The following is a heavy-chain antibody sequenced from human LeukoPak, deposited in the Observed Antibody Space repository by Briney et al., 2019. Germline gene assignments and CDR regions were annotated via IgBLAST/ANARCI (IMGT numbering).Heavy chain of an antibody. CDR1: GGTFSSYA. D-gene: IGHD1-26*01. V-gene: IGHV1-69*01. Sequence: ASVKVSCKASGGTFSSYAISWVRQAPGQGLEWMGGIIPIFGTANYAQKFQGRVTITADESTSTAYMELSSLRSEDTAVYYCASGGSYSYYYCMDVWGKGTTVTVSS. CDR2: IIPIFGTA. CDR3: ASGGSYSYYYCMDV. J-gene: IGHJ6*03.